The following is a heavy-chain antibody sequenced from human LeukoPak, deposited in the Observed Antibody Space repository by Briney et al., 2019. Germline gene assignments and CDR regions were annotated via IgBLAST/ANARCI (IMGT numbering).Heavy chain of an antibody. CDR1: GFTFDDYA. V-gene: IGHV3-21*01. J-gene: IGHJ3*02. CDR2: ISSSSSYI. Sequence: PGGSLRLSYAVSGFTFDDYAMHWVRQAPGKGLEWVSSISSSSSYIYYADSVKGRFTISRDNAKNSLYLQMNSLRAEDTAVYYCARGIAAAGNLDAFDIWGQGTMVTVSS. D-gene: IGHD6-13*01. CDR3: ARGIAAAGNLDAFDI.